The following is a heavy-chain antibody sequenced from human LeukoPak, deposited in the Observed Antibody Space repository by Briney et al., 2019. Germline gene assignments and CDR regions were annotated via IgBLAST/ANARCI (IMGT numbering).Heavy chain of an antibody. CDR1: GFTFSSYE. D-gene: IGHD5-18*01. V-gene: IGHV3-48*03. CDR2: ISSNGNTI. J-gene: IGHJ4*02. Sequence: PGESLRLSCAASGFTFSSYEMNWVRQAPGKGLEWVSYISSNGNTIYYADSVKGRFTISRDNAKNSLYLQMNSLRAEDTALYYCATIYTYGLNYFDYWGQGTLVTVSS. CDR3: ATIYTYGLNYFDY.